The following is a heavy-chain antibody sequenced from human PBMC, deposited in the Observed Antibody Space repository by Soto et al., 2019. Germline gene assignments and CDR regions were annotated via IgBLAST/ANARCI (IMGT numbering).Heavy chain of an antibody. CDR2: INGGTDNI. Sequence: GASVKVSCKASGYTFTTYTLHWVRQAPGQSPEWMGWINGGTDNIRLSQKFQRRVNLTKDTSATTVYMELTSLTSEDTAVYYCARGDSTDCSNGVCSFFYNHDMDVWGQGTTVTAP. J-gene: IGHJ6*02. CDR1: GYTFTTYT. V-gene: IGHV1-3*01. CDR3: ARGDSTDCSNGVCSFFYNHDMDV. D-gene: IGHD2-8*01.